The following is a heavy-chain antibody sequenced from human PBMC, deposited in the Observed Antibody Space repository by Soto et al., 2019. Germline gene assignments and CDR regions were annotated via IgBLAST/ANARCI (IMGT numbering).Heavy chain of an antibody. CDR3: ARGGYYDSSGSRNYHYYGMNV. CDR1: GYRFTSYG. D-gene: IGHD3-22*01. CDR2: ISAYDDNT. Sequence: GASVKVSCKASGYRFTSYGISWVRQAPGQGLEWLGWISAYDDNTKYAQTLQGRVSMSTDTSTNTACMELRSLRSDDTAMYYCARGGYYDSSGSRNYHYYGMNVWGQGTTVTVSS. J-gene: IGHJ6*02. V-gene: IGHV1-18*01.